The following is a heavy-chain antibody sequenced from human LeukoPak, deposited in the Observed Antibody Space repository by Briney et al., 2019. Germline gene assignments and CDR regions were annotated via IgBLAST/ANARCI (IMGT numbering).Heavy chain of an antibody. Sequence: GGSLRLSCAASGLGINTYSMNWVRQAPGKGLEWVSSISSSSSYIYYADSVRGRFTISRDNPKNSLYLQMNSLRAEDTAVYYCAKEWDYWGQGTLVTVSS. CDR2: ISSSSSYI. V-gene: IGHV3-21*04. J-gene: IGHJ4*02. CDR1: GLGINTYS. CDR3: AKEWDY.